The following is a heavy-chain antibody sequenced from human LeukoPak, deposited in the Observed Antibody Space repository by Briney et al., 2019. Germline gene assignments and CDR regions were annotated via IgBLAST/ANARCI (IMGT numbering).Heavy chain of an antibody. J-gene: IGHJ3*02. V-gene: IGHV3-20*04. Sequence: GGSLRLSCAASGFTFDDYGMSWVRQAPGKGLEWVSGINWNGGSTGYADSVKGRFTISRDNAKNSLYLQMNSLRAEDTALYYCARGDYGDYFHFLGAAFDIWGQGTMVPVSS. D-gene: IGHD4-17*01. CDR3: ARGDYGDYFHFLGAAFDI. CDR2: INWNGGST. CDR1: GFTFDDYG.